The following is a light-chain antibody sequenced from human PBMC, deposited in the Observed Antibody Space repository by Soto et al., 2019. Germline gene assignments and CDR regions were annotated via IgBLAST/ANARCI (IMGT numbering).Light chain of an antibody. J-gene: IGLJ2*01. V-gene: IGLV2-11*01. Sequence: QSALTQPRSVSGSPGQSVTISCTGTSSDVGTYNYVSWYQQHPGKAPKLMIYDVSQRPSGVPDRFSGSKSGNTASLTISGLQAEDESDYYCQSYDSSLSGVVFGGGTKLTVL. CDR3: QSYDSSLSGVV. CDR2: DVS. CDR1: SSDVGTYNY.